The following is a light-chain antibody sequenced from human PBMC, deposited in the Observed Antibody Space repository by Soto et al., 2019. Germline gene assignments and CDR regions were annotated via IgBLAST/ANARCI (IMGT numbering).Light chain of an antibody. V-gene: IGLV2-14*01. CDR2: DVS. CDR1: SSDVGGYNY. CDR3: SSYTGSSTYVV. J-gene: IGLJ2*01. Sequence: QSALTQPASVSGSPGQSITISCTGTSSDVGGYNYVSWYQQHPGKAPKLMIYDVSNQPSGVSNRFSGSKSANTASLNISGLQAEDEADYYCSSYTGSSTYVVFGGGTKLTVL.